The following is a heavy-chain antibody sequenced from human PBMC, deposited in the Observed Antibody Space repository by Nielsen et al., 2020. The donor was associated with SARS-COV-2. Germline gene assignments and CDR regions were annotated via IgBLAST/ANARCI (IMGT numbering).Heavy chain of an antibody. Sequence: GSLRLSCTVSGGSISSHYWSWIRQPPGKGLEWIGYIYYSGSTNYNPSLKSRVTISVDTSKNQFSLKLSSVTAADTAVYYCARGRWGPSRLLKYYFYAMDVWGEGTTVTVSS. D-gene: IGHD7-27*01. J-gene: IGHJ6*04. CDR3: ARGRWGPSRLLKYYFYAMDV. CDR1: GGSISSHY. V-gene: IGHV4-59*11. CDR2: IYYSGST.